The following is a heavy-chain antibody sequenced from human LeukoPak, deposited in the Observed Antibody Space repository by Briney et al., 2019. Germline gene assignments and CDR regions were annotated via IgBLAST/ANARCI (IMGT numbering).Heavy chain of an antibody. J-gene: IGHJ4*02. CDR3: ANPGIGSDIGY. D-gene: IGHD2-21*02. V-gene: IGHV3-23*01. Sequence: GGSLRLSCAASGFTFSSYAMSWVRQAPGKGLEWVTAISGSGGSTYYADSVKGRFTISRDNSKNTLYLQMNSLRAEDTAVYYCANPGIGSDIGYWGQGTLVTVSS. CDR2: ISGSGGST. CDR1: GFTFSSYA.